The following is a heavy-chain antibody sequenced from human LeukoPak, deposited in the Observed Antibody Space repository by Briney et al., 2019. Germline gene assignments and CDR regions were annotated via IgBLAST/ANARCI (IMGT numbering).Heavy chain of an antibody. CDR2: IYPDDSDT. J-gene: IGHJ4*02. Sequence: GASLKIPNKGSGYSFTSYWIGWVRPMPGKGLEWMGIIYPDDSDTRYSPSFQGQVTISADKSISTAYLQWSSLKASDTAMYHCARRGSGWVDYWGQGTLVTVSS. D-gene: IGHD6-19*01. V-gene: IGHV5-51*01. CDR3: ARRGSGWVDY. CDR1: GYSFTSYW.